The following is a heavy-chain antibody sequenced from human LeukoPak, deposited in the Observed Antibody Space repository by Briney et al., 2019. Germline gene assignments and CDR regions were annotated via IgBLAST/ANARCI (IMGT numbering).Heavy chain of an antibody. CDR1: GGSISSYY. V-gene: IGHV4-59*01. D-gene: IGHD3-10*01. J-gene: IGHJ6*02. CDR3: ARDHPVGMVRGVIIPGYYGMDV. CDR2: IYYSGST. Sequence: PSETLSLTCTVSGGSISSYYWSWIRQPPGKGLEWIGYIYYSGSTNYNPSLKSRVTISVDTSKNQFSLKLSSVTAADTAVYYCARDHPVGMVRGVIIPGYYGMDVWGQGTTVTVSS.